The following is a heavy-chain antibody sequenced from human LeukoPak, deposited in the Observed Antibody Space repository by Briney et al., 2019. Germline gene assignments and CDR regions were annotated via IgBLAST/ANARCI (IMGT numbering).Heavy chain of an antibody. J-gene: IGHJ3*02. Sequence: PSETLSLTCTVSGGSITNYYWTWIRQPPGKGLEWIGYIYYSGSTNYNPSLKSRVTISVDTSKNQFSLKLSSVTAADTAVYYCARDLNYYDSSGYYLGAFDIWGQGTMVTVSS. CDR1: GGSITNYY. V-gene: IGHV4-59*01. CDR3: ARDLNYYDSSGYYLGAFDI. CDR2: IYYSGST. D-gene: IGHD3-22*01.